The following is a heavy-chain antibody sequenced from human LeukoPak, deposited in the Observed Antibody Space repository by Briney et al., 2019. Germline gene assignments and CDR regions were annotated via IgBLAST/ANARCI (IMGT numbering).Heavy chain of an antibody. J-gene: IGHJ3*02. CDR3: ARDNYSWAFDI. Sequence: GGSLRLSCAASGFTFSSYWMSWVHQAPGKGLEWVANIKQDGSEKYYVDSVKGRFTISRDNARNSLYLQMNSLRAEDTAVYYCARDNYSWAFDIWGQGTMVTVSS. CDR2: IKQDGSEK. V-gene: IGHV3-7*01. CDR1: GFTFSSYW. D-gene: IGHD3-10*01.